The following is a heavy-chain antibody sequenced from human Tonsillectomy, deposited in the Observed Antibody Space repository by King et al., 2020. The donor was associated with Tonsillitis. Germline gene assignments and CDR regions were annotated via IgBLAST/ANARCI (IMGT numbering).Heavy chain of an antibody. CDR2: INHSGST. D-gene: IGHD1-26*01. J-gene: IGHJ6*03. V-gene: IGHV4-34*01. CDR3: ARGLKGGSPPYYYYYYYMDV. CDR1: GGSFSGYY. Sequence: VQLQQWGAGLLKPSETLSLTCAVYGGSFSGYYWSWIRQPPGKGLEWIGEINHSGSTNYNPSLKSRVTISVDTSKNQFSLKLSSVTAADTAVYYCARGLKGGSPPYYYYYYYMDVWGKGTTVTVSS.